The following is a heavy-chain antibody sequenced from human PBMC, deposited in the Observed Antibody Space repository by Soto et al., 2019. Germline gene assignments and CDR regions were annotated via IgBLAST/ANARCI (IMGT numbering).Heavy chain of an antibody. J-gene: IGHJ4*02. CDR2: ITNGGHNQ. V-gene: IGHV3-30-3*01. CDR3: VKDLSGAWTFDS. Sequence: QVQVVESGGGVVQPGRSLRLSCAASGFTFSTHAMHWVRQAPGKGLEWVAVITNGGHNQYYADSVKGRFTISRDNSMNTLYLQMNSLRPEDTAVYYCVKDLSGAWTFDSWGQGTLVTVSS. D-gene: IGHD1-1*01. CDR1: GFTFSTHA.